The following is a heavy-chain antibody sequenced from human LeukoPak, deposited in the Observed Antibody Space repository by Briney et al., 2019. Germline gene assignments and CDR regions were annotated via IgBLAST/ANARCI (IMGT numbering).Heavy chain of an antibody. D-gene: IGHD5-24*01. Sequence: SETLSLTCTVSGGSISSYYWSWIRQPPGKGLEWIGYIYYSGSTNYNPSLKSRVTISVDTSKNQFSLKLSSVTAADTAVYYCAREGRGLEMATDPFDYWGQGTLVTVSS. V-gene: IGHV4-59*01. CDR2: IYYSGST. J-gene: IGHJ4*02. CDR1: GGSISSYY. CDR3: AREGRGLEMATDPFDY.